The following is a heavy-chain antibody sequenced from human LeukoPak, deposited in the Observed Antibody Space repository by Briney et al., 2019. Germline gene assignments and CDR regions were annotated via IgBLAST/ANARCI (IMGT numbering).Heavy chain of an antibody. CDR2: TNKDGGNT. D-gene: IGHD6-19*01. V-gene: IGHV3-43*02. CDR3: AKSAYSGDWTFPDY. Sequence: GGSLRLSCAASGFTFANYGMHWVRQAPGKGLEWVSLTNKDGGNTYFADSVKGRFTISRDNSRNSLFLQMNGLTTEDTALYYCAKSAYSGDWTFPDYWGQGTLVTVSS. J-gene: IGHJ4*02. CDR1: GFTFANYG.